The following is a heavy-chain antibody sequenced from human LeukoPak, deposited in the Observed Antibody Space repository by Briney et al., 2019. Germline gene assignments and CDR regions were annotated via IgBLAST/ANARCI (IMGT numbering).Heavy chain of an antibody. Sequence: ASVKVSRKASGGTFSTYSITWVRQAPGQGLEWMGRISPILGVNYYALKFQGRLTISADKSMITAYMDLTNVTSEDTAVYYCAAVYDGAAGYFELWGRGTLITVSS. CDR3: AAVYDGAAGYFEL. D-gene: IGHD3-22*01. J-gene: IGHJ2*01. V-gene: IGHV1-69*02. CDR2: ISPILGVN. CDR1: GGTFSTYS.